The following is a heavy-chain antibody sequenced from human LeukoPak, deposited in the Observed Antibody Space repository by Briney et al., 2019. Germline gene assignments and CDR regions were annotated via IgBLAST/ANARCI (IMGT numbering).Heavy chain of an antibody. CDR3: ARSSIAARPPFDY. V-gene: IGHV1-18*01. D-gene: IGHD6-6*01. CDR2: ISIYNGNT. J-gene: IGHJ4*02. CDR1: GYTFTNYG. Sequence: ASVKVSCKASGYTFTNYGISWVRQAPGQGLEWMGWISIYNGNTDYAQKLRGRVTMTTDTSTSTAYMELRSLRSDDTAVYYCARSSIAARPPFDYWGQGTLVTVSS.